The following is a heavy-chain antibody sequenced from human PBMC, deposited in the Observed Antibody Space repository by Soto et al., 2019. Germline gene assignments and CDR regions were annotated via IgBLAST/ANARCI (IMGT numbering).Heavy chain of an antibody. CDR3: ATEADYFDY. CDR1: GYTLTELS. Sequence: GASVKVSCKVSGYTLTELSMHWVRQAPGKGLEWMGGFDPEDGETIYAQKFQGRVTMTGDTSTDTAYMELSSLRSEDTAVYYCATEADYFDYWGQGIPVTVS. CDR2: FDPEDGET. V-gene: IGHV1-24*01. J-gene: IGHJ4*02.